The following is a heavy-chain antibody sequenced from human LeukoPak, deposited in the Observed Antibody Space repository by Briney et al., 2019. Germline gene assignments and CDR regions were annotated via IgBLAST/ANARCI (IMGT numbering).Heavy chain of an antibody. Sequence: SVKVSCKASGGTFGSYAISWVRQAPGQGLEWMGRIIPILGIANYAQKFQGRVTITADKSTSTAYMELSSLRSEDTAVYYCARDLRYFTMHYWGQGTLATVSS. CDR1: GGTFGSYA. J-gene: IGHJ4*02. V-gene: IGHV1-69*04. CDR3: ARDLRYFTMHY. CDR2: IIPILGIA. D-gene: IGHD3-10*01.